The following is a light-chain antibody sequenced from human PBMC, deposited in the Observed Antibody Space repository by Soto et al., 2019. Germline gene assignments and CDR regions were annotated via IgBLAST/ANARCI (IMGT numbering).Light chain of an antibody. Sequence: EIALTQSPGTLSLSPGEGATLSCRASQGVDSKHLAWYQQKPGQAPRLLISAASSKATGIPDRFSGSWSGTDFTLSISRLETEDVAVYYCQQYGNSPGISFGQGTRLEIK. V-gene: IGKV3-20*01. CDR1: QGVDSKH. CDR3: QQYGNSPGIS. CDR2: AAS. J-gene: IGKJ5*01.